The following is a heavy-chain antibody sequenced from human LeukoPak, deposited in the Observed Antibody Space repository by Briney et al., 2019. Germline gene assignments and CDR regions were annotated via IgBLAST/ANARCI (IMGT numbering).Heavy chain of an antibody. Sequence: ASVKVSCKASGYTLTGHYIHWVRQAPGQGLEWMGWISPHSGHTMYPQRFQGRVTMTTETSISTAFLEVRRLRSDDTAAYYCARQTGDDALDIWGQGTMITVYS. CDR3: ARQTGDDALDI. V-gene: IGHV1-2*02. D-gene: IGHD7-27*01. CDR2: ISPHSGHT. CDR1: GYTLTGHY. J-gene: IGHJ3*02.